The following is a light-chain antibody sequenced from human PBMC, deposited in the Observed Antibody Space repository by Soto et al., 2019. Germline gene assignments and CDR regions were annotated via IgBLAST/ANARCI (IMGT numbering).Light chain of an antibody. CDR1: SSNVGSNT. CDR2: GNN. Sequence: QSVLTQPPSASGTPEQRVTISCSGSSSNVGSNTVHWYQHLPGTAPKLRIYGNNQRPSGVPDRFSGSTSGTSASLAISGLRSEDVSNYSCATWDDRLTGYVLGTRTMVTVL. CDR3: ATWDDRLTGYV. J-gene: IGLJ1*01. V-gene: IGLV1-44*01.